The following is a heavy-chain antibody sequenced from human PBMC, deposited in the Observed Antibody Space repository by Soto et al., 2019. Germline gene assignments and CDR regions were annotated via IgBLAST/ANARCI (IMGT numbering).Heavy chain of an antibody. CDR3: ASLYGDPGGYYFDY. CDR2: INHSGST. D-gene: IGHD4-17*01. Sequence: SETLSLTCAVNGGSGGSFSGYYWSWIRQPPGKGLEWIGEINHSGSTNYNPSLKSRVTISVDTSKNQFSLKLSSVTAADTAVYYCASLYGDPGGYYFDYWGQGTLVTVSS. V-gene: IGHV4-34*01. J-gene: IGHJ4*02. CDR1: GGSGGSFSGYY.